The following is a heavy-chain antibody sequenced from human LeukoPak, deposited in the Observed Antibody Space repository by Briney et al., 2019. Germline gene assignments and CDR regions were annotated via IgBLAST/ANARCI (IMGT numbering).Heavy chain of an antibody. J-gene: IGHJ1*01. CDR2: ISAYNGNT. CDR3: ARVSSGSYYGVAEYFQH. Sequence: ASVKVSCKASGYTFTSYGISWVRQAPGQGLEWMGWISAYNGNTNYAQELQGRVTMTTDTSTSTAYMELRSLRSDDTAVYYCARVSSGSYYGVAEYFQHWGQGTLVTVSS. CDR1: GYTFTSYG. D-gene: IGHD1-26*01. V-gene: IGHV1-18*01.